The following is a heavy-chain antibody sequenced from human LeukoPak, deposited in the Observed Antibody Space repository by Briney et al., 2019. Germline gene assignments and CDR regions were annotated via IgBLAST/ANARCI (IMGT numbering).Heavy chain of an antibody. D-gene: IGHD3-22*01. J-gene: IGHJ4*02. CDR1: GYTFTGYY. Sequence: ASAKVSRKASGYTFTGYYMHWVRQAPGQGLEWMGWINPNSGGTNYAQKFQGRVTMTRDTSISTAYMELSRLRSDDTAVYYCARGVAYYYDSSSEDYWGQGTLVTVSS. CDR3: ARGVAYYYDSSSEDY. V-gene: IGHV1-2*02. CDR2: INPNSGGT.